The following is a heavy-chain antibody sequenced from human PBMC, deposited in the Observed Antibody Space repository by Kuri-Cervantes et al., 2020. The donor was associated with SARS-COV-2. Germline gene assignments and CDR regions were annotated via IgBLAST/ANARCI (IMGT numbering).Heavy chain of an antibody. J-gene: IGHJ4*02. V-gene: IGHV3-48*02. CDR2: ISSSSSTI. D-gene: IGHD3-22*01. Sequence: EPLSLTCAASGFTFSSYSMNWVRQAPGKGLEWVSYISSSSSTIYYADSVKGRFTISRDNAKNSLYLQMNSLRDEDTAVYYCAREGYYDSSGYFDYWGQGTLVTVSS. CDR3: AREGYYDSSGYFDY. CDR1: GFTFSSYS.